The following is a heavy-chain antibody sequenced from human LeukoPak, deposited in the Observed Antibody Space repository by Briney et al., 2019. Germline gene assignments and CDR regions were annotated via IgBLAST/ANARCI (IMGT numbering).Heavy chain of an antibody. Sequence: GGSLRLSCAASGFTFSSYSMNWVRQAPGKGLEWVSSISSSSSYIYYADSVKGRFTISRDNAKNSLYLQMNSLRAEDTAVYYCAREFFDREGGTTVLDYWGQGTLVTVSS. CDR3: AREFFDREGGTTVLDY. V-gene: IGHV3-21*01. J-gene: IGHJ4*02. D-gene: IGHD1-26*01. CDR1: GFTFSSYS. CDR2: ISSSSSYI.